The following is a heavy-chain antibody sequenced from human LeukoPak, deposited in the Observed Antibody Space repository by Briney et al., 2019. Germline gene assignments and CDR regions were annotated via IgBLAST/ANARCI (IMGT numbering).Heavy chain of an antibody. D-gene: IGHD6-13*01. J-gene: IGHJ4*02. CDR3: ARIRNLGSYSSSWYEPNLFDY. CDR1: GYTFTSYG. V-gene: IGHV1-18*01. CDR2: ISAYNGNT. Sequence: GASVTVSCKASGYTFTSYGISWVRQAPGQGLEWMGWISAYNGNTNYAQRLQGRVTMTTDTSTSTAYMELRSLRSDDTAVYYCARIRNLGSYSSSWYEPNLFDYWGQGTLVTVSS.